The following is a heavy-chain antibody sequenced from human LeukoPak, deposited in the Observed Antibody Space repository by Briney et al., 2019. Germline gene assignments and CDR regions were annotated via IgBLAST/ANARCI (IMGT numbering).Heavy chain of an antibody. J-gene: IGHJ2*01. CDR1: GGSIFSYY. CDR3: ARRAYYDSSGYSPTSGYFDL. Sequence: PSETLSLTCTVFGGSIFSYYWNWIRQPPGKGLEWIGYIYSNGITNYSPSLRSRGSISIATSKNQFSLRLTSVTAADTAIYYCARRAYYDSSGYSPTSGYFDLWGRGTLVTVSS. D-gene: IGHD3-22*01. V-gene: IGHV4-4*08. CDR2: IYSNGIT.